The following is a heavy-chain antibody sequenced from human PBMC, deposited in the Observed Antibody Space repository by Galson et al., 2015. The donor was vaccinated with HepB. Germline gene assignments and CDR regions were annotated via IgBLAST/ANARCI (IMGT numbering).Heavy chain of an antibody. Sequence: SVKVSCKASGGSFSNYAISWVRQAPGQGLEWMGGITPIFGTANYAQKFQGRVTITADESTTTAYMELSSLRSEDTAVYYCARAIQNYDFLGVGRWGYYYMDVWGKGTTVTVSS. CDR2: ITPIFGTA. CDR1: GGSFSNYA. CDR3: ARAIQNYDFLGVGRWGYYYMDV. V-gene: IGHV1-69*13. J-gene: IGHJ6*03. D-gene: IGHD3-3*01.